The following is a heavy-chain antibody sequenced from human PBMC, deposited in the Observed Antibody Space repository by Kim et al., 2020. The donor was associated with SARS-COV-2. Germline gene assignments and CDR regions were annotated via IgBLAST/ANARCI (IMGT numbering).Heavy chain of an antibody. V-gene: IGHV5-51*01. CDR2: MYPGDSDI. D-gene: IGHD5-12*01. Sequence: GESLKISCKGIDYNFSKYWIGWVRQMPGKGLEWMGIMYPGDSDIKYSPSFQGLVTFSADTSISTAYLHWSSLKASDTAIFYCARQRNGYTYDAFDVWGQGTVVTVSS. J-gene: IGHJ3*01. CDR1: DYNFSKYW. CDR3: ARQRNGYTYDAFDV.